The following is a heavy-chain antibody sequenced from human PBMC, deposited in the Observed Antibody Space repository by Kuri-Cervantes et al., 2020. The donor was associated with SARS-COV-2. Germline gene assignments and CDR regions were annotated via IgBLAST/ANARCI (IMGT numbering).Heavy chain of an antibody. CDR1: GHTFTSYG. V-gene: IGHV1-18*04. CDR3: AAGLLWFGHWGYGMDV. J-gene: IGHJ6*02. Sequence: ASVKVSCKASGHTFTSYGISWVRQAPGQGLEWMGWISAYNGNTNYAQKLQGRVTMTTDTSTSTAYMELRSLRSDDAAVYYCAAGLLWFGHWGYGMDVWGQGTTVTVSS. D-gene: IGHD3-10*01. CDR2: ISAYNGNT.